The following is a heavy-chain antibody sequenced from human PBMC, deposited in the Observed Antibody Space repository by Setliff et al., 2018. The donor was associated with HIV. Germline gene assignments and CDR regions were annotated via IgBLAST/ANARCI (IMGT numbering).Heavy chain of an antibody. CDR1: SVSISSHY. Sequence: SETPSLPCQLSSVSISSHYWSWIRQPPGKGLEWIGSVYYSGSTNYNPSLKSRITISLDTAKSQFSLNLGSVTAADTAVYFCATVVTLAYCHDGLCPSFDSWGQGALVTVSS. D-gene: IGHD2-8*01. V-gene: IGHV4-59*11. J-gene: IGHJ4*02. CDR2: VYYSGST. CDR3: ATVVTLAYCHDGLCPSFDS.